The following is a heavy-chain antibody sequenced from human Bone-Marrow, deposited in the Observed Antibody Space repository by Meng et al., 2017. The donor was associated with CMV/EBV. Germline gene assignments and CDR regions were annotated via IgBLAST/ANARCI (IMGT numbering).Heavy chain of an antibody. V-gene: IGHV1-2*02. CDR1: GYTLTGYY. CDR3: ARAIVVPAAYYYMDV. J-gene: IGHJ6*03. CDR2: INPNSGGT. D-gene: IGHD2-2*01. Sequence: QVQLVQSGAEVKKPGASVKVSCKASGYTLTGYYMHWVRQAPGQGLEWMGWINPNSGGTNYAQKFQGRVTMTRDTSISTAYMELSRLRSDDTAVYYCARAIVVPAAYYYMDVWGKGTTVTVSS.